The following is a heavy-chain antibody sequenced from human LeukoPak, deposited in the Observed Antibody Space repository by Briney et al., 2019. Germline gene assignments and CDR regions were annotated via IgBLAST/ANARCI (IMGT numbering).Heavy chain of an antibody. CDR2: INNSGST. CDR1: GGSISTFY. J-gene: IGHJ5*02. CDR3: AREGGDPRWLDP. D-gene: IGHD6-25*01. V-gene: IGHV4-4*07. Sequence: SETLSLTSTVSGGSISTFYWTWIRQPAGKGLEWIGRINNSGSTNYNPSLRSRVSMSVDRSKNQFPVTLSSVTAADTAVYFCAREGGDPRWLDPWGHGTLVTVSS.